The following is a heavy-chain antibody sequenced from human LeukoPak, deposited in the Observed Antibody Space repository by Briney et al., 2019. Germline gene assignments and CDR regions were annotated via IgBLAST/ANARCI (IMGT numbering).Heavy chain of an antibody. D-gene: IGHD2-21*01. J-gene: IGHJ4*02. CDR1: GGSISDNF. V-gene: IGHV4-4*07. CDR2: IYSSGST. Sequence: SETLSLPCTVSGGSISDNFWSWIRQPAGKGLEWIGRIYSSGSTLYNPSLKSRVTMSVDTSKNHFSLRLTSVTAADTAVYFCARGPYCGDDCYFDSWGRGTLFTVSS. CDR3: ARGPYCGDDCYFDS.